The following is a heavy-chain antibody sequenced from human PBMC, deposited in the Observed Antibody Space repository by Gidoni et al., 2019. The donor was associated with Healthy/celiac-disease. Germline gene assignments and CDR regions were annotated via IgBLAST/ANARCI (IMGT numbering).Heavy chain of an antibody. Sequence: AVISYDGSNKYYADSVKGRFIISRDNSKNTLYLQMNSLRAEDTAVYYCARQLAAAGTGPYYYYYGMDVWGQGTTVTVSS. J-gene: IGHJ6*02. CDR3: ARQLAAAGTGPYYYYYGMDV. V-gene: IGHV3-30*03. D-gene: IGHD6-13*01. CDR2: ISYDGSNK.